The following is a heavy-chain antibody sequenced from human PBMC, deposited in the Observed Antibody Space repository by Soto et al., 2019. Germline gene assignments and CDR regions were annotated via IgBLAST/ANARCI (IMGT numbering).Heavy chain of an antibody. V-gene: IGHV1-18*01. CDR1: GYTFRSYG. D-gene: IGHD3-10*01. J-gene: IGHJ4*02. Sequence: QVQLVQSGPEVKKPGASVKVSCKATGYTFRSYGVTWVRQAPGQGLEWVGWISGYNGNTEYAQKLQGRITMTTDTTTSTGDRGLRSLGSADTAVYYSARDRGVGTSGSAYYFDYWGQGTLVTVSS. CDR3: ARDRGVGTSGSAYYFDY. CDR2: ISGYNGNT.